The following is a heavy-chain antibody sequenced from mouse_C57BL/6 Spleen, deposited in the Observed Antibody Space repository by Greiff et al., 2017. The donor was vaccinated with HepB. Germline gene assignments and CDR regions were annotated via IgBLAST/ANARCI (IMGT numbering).Heavy chain of an antibody. CDR1: GYTFTDYE. Sequence: VQLQQSGAELVRPGASVTLSCKASGYTFTDYEMHWVKQTPVHGLEWIGAIDPETGGTAYNQKFKGKAILTADKSSSTAYMELRSLTSEDSAVYCCAPYDGYTVDWGEGTTLTVSS. J-gene: IGHJ2*01. D-gene: IGHD2-3*01. CDR2: IDPETGGT. V-gene: IGHV1-15*01. CDR3: APYDGYTVD.